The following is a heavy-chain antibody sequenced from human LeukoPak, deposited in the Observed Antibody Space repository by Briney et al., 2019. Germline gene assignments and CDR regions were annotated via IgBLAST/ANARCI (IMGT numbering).Heavy chain of an antibody. CDR2: ISGSGSST. J-gene: IGHJ4*02. Sequence: PGGSLRLSCVASGFSFNNYAMNWVRQAPGKGLEWVSPISGSGSSTYYADSVKGRFTISRDNSKNTLYLQMNSLRAEDTAVYYCAKGVAVASPYYFDYWGQGTLVTVSS. V-gene: IGHV3-23*01. CDR1: GFSFNNYA. D-gene: IGHD6-19*01. CDR3: AKGVAVASPYYFDY.